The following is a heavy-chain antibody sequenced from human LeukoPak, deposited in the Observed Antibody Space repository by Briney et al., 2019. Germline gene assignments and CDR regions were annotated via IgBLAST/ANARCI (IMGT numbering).Heavy chain of an antibody. CDR1: GFTFSDYY. J-gene: IGHJ4*02. CDR3: ARASSGTYSETDY. CDR2: ISSSGSTI. V-gene: IGHV3-11*04. D-gene: IGHD1-26*01. Sequence: GGSLRLSCAASGFTFSDYYMSWVRQASGNGLQWVSYISSSGSTIYYADSVKGRFTISRDNAKNSLYLQMNSLRVEDTAVYYCARASSGTYSETDYWGQGTLVTVSS.